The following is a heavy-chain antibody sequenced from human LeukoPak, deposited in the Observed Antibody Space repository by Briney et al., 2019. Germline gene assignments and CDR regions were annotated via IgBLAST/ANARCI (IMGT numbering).Heavy chain of an antibody. V-gene: IGHV4-39*07. Sequence: SETLSLTCTVSGDSISSSSYYWGWIRQPPGKGLEWIGSMYYSGSTYYNPSLKSRVTISVDTSKNQFSLKLSSVTAADTAVYYCAIGPNYDILTGYPPPWFDPWGQGTLVTVSS. CDR1: GDSISSSSYY. CDR2: MYYSGST. J-gene: IGHJ5*02. D-gene: IGHD3-9*01. CDR3: AIGPNYDILTGYPPPWFDP.